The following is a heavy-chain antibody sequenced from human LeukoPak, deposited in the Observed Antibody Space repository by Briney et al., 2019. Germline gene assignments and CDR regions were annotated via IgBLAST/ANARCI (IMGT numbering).Heavy chain of an antibody. Sequence: PEGSLRLSCAASGFTFSSYWMTWVRQAPGKGLEWVASLNQDGSEKYYVDSVKGRFTISRDNAQKSLYLEMKSLSAKDTAVYYCARAVTSTEGYWGQGTLVTVSS. V-gene: IGHV3-7*03. J-gene: IGHJ4*02. CDR3: ARAVTSTEGY. CDR2: LNQDGSEK. CDR1: GFTFSSYW.